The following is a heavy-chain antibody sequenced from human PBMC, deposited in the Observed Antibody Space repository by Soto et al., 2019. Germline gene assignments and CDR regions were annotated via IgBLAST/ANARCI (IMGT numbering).Heavy chain of an antibody. Sequence: QVQLVESGGGVVQPGRSLRLSCAASGFTFSSYAMHWVRQAPGKGLEWVAVISYDGSNKYYADSVKGRFTISRDNSKNTLYLQMNSLRAEDTAVYYCARGPKTYYYDSSGNPWDYWGQGTLVTVSS. V-gene: IGHV3-30*14. CDR3: ARGPKTYYYDSSGNPWDY. D-gene: IGHD3-22*01. CDR1: GFTFSSYA. CDR2: ISYDGSNK. J-gene: IGHJ4*02.